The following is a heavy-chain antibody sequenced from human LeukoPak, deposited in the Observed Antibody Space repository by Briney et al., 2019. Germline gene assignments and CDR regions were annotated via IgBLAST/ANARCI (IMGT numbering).Heavy chain of an antibody. CDR2: IIPIFGIA. CDR3: ARAQRSGYSYGPGDFDY. D-gene: IGHD5-18*01. CDR1: GGTFSGYA. J-gene: IGHJ4*02. V-gene: IGHV1-69*04. Sequence: SVKVSCKASGGTFSGYAISWARQAPGQGLEWMGRIIPIFGIANYAQKFQGRVTITADKSTSTAYMELSSLRSEDTAVYYCARAQRSGYSYGPGDFDYWGQGTLVTVSS.